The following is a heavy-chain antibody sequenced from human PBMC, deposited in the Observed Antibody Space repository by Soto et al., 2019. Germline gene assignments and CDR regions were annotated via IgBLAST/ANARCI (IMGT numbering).Heavy chain of an antibody. J-gene: IGHJ6*02. Sequence: SETLAPTCPVSGGSISSYYWRWIRQPAGKVLELIGRIYTSGMTNYNPALKSRVTISVDTSKNQFSLKLSSVTAAETAVYYGARVVTGKEVYDYYYCMDVGGQGTTVTVSS. CDR3: ARVVTGKEVYDYYYCMDV. V-gene: IGHV4-4*07. CDR1: GGSISSYY. D-gene: IGHD1-20*01. CDR2: IYTSGMT.